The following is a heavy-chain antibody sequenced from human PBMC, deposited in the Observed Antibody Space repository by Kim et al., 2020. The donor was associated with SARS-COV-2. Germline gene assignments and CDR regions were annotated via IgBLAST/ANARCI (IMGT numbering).Heavy chain of an antibody. Sequence: ASVKVSCKASGYTFTSYGISWVRQAPGQGLEWMGWISAYNGNTNYAQKLQGRVTMTTDTSTSTAYMELRSLRSDDTAVYYCARSGPEGSRFGELHIRGGGYFDYWGQGTLVTVSS. CDR2: ISAYNGNT. J-gene: IGHJ4*02. CDR3: ARSGPEGSRFGELHIRGGGYFDY. D-gene: IGHD3-10*01. CDR1: GYTFTSYG. V-gene: IGHV1-18*01.